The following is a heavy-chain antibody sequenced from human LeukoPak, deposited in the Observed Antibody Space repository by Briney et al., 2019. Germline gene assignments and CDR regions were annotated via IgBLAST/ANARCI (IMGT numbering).Heavy chain of an antibody. Sequence: PGGSLRLACAASGFTFDDYAMHWVRQAPGKGLEWVSLIRGDGGSTYYADSVKGRFTISRDNSRNSLYLQMNSLRTEDTALYYCTKPAQSVALIDDYWGQGTLVTVSS. V-gene: IGHV3-43*02. D-gene: IGHD2-15*01. CDR1: GFTFDDYA. CDR2: IRGDGGST. CDR3: TKPAQSVALIDDY. J-gene: IGHJ4*02.